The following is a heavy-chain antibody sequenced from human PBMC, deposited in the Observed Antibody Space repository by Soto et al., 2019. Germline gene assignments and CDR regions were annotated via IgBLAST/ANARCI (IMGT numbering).Heavy chain of an antibody. CDR2: IYYSGST. D-gene: IGHD3-22*01. Sequence: SETLSLTCTVSGGSISSYYWSWIRQPPGKGLEWIGYIYYSGSTNYNPSLKSRVTISVDTSKNQFSLKLSSVTAADTAVYYCARVGYDSSGPMLGYYYDVMDFWGQGTTVT. J-gene: IGHJ6*02. CDR1: GGSISSYY. CDR3: ARVGYDSSGPMLGYYYDVMDF. V-gene: IGHV4-59*01.